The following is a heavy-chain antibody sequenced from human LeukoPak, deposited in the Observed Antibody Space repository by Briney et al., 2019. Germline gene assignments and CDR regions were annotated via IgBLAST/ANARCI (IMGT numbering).Heavy chain of an antibody. CDR3: AKVPPYSSLGHYFDY. CDR1: AFTFSTYA. J-gene: IGHJ4*02. Sequence: SLRLYCAAPAFTFSTYAMRSVRQPPPKQLESISAISATVASTYYSDSATSRFTTSRDNPKNTQYLQMNSLRAEDTAVYYCAKVPPYSSLGHYFDYWGQGTLVTVSS. D-gene: IGHD6-13*01. CDR2: ISATVAST. V-gene: IGHV3-23*01.